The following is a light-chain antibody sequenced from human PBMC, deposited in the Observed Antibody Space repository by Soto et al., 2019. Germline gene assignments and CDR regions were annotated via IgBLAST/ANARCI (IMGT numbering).Light chain of an antibody. CDR1: NIGSKS. CDR3: QVWDNGVV. J-gene: IGLJ2*01. V-gene: IGLV3-21*04. Sequence: SSVLTQPPSVSVAPGKTAKITCGGANIGSKSVHWYQQKPGQAPVLFIYYDDVRPSGIPERVSGSNSGNAATLTISGVEAGDEADYYCQVWDNGVVFGGGTKLNVL. CDR2: YDD.